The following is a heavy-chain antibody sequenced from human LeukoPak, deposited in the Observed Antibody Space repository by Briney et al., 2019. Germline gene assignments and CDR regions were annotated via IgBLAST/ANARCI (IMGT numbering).Heavy chain of an antibody. V-gene: IGHV3-15*01. J-gene: IGHJ4*02. CDR2: IKSKIDGGTT. D-gene: IGHD3-9*01. CDR1: GFTFSDYY. Sequence: PGGSLRLSCAASGFTFSDYYMSWIRQAPGKGLEWVGRIKSKIDGGTTDYAAPVKGRFTISRDDSKNTLYLQMNSLKTEDTAVYYCTTFDYAILTGYYSWGQGTLVTVSS. CDR3: TTFDYAILTGYYS.